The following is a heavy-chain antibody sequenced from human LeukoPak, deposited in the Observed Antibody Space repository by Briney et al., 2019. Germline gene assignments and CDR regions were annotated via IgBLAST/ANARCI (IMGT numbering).Heavy chain of an antibody. CDR1: GFTFSTYW. J-gene: IGHJ1*01. CDR2: IKSDGST. CDR3: ARAPSEIGGYYPEYFRH. D-gene: IGHD3-3*01. Sequence: GGSLRLSCAASGFTFSTYWMHWVRQAPGKGLVWVSRIKSDGSTNYADSVKGRFTISRDNAKNTLSLQMNSLRSEDTGVYYCARAPSEIGGYYPEYFRHWGQGTLVTVSS. V-gene: IGHV3-74*01.